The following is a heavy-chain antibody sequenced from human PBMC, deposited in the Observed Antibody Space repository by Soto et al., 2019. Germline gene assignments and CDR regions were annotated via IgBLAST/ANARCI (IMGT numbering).Heavy chain of an antibody. CDR1: GFTFSDYY. CDR3: ARDEPHQMTVVPAAIRYYYYYYMDV. CDR2: ISSSGSTI. D-gene: IGHD2-2*02. J-gene: IGHJ6*03. V-gene: IGHV3-11*01. Sequence: PGGSLRLSCAASGFTFSDYYMSWIRQAPGKGLEWVSYISSSGSTIYYADSVKGRFTISRDNAKNSLYLQMNSLRAEDTAVYYCARDEPHQMTVVPAAIRYYYYYYMDVWGKGTTVTVSS.